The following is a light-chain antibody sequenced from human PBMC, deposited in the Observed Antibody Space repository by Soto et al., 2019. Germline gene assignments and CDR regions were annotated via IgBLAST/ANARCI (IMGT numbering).Light chain of an antibody. CDR3: QQYAGSPT. CDR2: GAS. CDR1: QRVASTY. V-gene: IGKV3-20*01. J-gene: IGKJ5*01. Sequence: EIVVTQSPGTLSLSPGERATRSGWASQRVASTYLGWYPQQPRQAPRLLIYGASSRATGIPDRFSGSGSGTDFTLPISRLAPEDFALYYCQQYAGSPTFGQGTRLEIK.